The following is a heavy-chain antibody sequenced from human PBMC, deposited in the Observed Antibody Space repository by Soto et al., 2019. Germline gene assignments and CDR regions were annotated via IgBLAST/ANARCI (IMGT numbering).Heavy chain of an antibody. V-gene: IGHV3-7*02. CDR1: GFSFSNYW. CDR3: ASPGI. D-gene: IGHD1-20*01. Sequence: EVQLLESGGGLVQPGGSLRLSCVASGFSFSNYWMSWVRQAPGKGLEWVANIKADGSEKYYVDSVKGRFTISRDNAKNSLNLQMNSLSVDDTAVYYCASPGIWGQGTLVIVSS. CDR2: IKADGSEK. J-gene: IGHJ4*02.